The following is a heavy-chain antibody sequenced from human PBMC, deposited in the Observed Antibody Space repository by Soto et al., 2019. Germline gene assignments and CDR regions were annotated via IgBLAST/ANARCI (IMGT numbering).Heavy chain of an antibody. CDR2: ITDNGGDA. V-gene: IGHV3-23*01. CDR3: ARGSTDSYPGSRIFDF. D-gene: IGHD3-10*01. J-gene: IGHJ4*02. Sequence: GGSLRLSCVASGLTFGSRAMTWVRQAPGEGLQWASTITDNGGDAKYADSVRGRFVISRDNSKKTLYLQMTSLTAEDSAMYYCARGSTDSYPGSRIFDFWGRGTLVTVSS. CDR1: GLTFGSRA.